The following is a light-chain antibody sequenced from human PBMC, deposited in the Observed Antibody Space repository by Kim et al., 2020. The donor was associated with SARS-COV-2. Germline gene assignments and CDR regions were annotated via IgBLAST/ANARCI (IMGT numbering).Light chain of an antibody. V-gene: IGLV1-44*01. J-gene: IGLJ3*02. CDR3: AVWDDSLKQGV. CDR1: SPNIGSNN. Sequence: ELTQPPSASGTPGQRVTISCSGSSPNIGSNNVVWYQQLPGAAPNLLIYSNNQRPSGIPDRFSDSRSGTSASLAISGLQSGDEADYYCAVWDDSLKQGVFGGGTQLTVL. CDR2: SNN.